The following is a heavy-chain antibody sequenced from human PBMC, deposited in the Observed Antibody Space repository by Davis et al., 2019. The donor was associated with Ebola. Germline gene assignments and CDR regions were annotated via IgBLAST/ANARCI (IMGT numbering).Heavy chain of an antibody. CDR2: IYHSGST. J-gene: IGHJ4*02. D-gene: IGHD6-19*01. CDR3: ASHTVAGFS. Sequence: SETLSLTCTVSGYSINRGFTWGWIRQPPGKGLEWIGSIYHSGSTNYSPSLKSRVTISADTSKNQFSLKLSSVTAADTAVYYCASHTVAGFSWGQGTLVTVSS. V-gene: IGHV4-38-2*02. CDR1: GYSINRGFT.